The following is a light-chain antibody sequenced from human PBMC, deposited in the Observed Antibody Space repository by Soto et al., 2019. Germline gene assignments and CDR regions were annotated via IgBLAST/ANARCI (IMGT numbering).Light chain of an antibody. CDR1: RNLLHSNGYYY. CDR2: LGS. CDR3: AQGLETPVT. Sequence: EIVLTQSPLALPVTPGEPASISCRSSRNLLHSNGYYYLDWYLQKPGQSPQLLIYLGSNRASGVTDRFSGSGSGTDFTLTISRVEAENVGVYFCAQGLETPVTFGGGTKVDIK. V-gene: IGKV2-28*01. J-gene: IGKJ4*01.